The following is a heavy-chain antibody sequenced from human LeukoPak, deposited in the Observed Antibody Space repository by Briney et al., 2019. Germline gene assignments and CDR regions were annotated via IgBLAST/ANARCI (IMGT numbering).Heavy chain of an antibody. CDR1: GYTFTGYY. Sequence: ASVKVSGKASGYTFTGYYIHWVRQAPGHGLEWMGWIRPNSGATNFAQKFQGGVTMTRDTSISTAYMELSRLTSDDTAVYYCARRVTGTTSQAFDIWGQGTMITVSP. D-gene: IGHD1-20*01. J-gene: IGHJ3*02. V-gene: IGHV1-2*02. CDR3: ARRVTGTTSQAFDI. CDR2: IRPNSGAT.